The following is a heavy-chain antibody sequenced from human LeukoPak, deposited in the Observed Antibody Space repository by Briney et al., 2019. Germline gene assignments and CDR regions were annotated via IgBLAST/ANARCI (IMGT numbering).Heavy chain of an antibody. CDR2: ISAYNGNT. V-gene: IGHV1-18*01. D-gene: IGHD3-3*01. CDR1: GYTFTSYG. CDR3: ARHLRFLEPNWFGP. J-gene: IGHJ5*02. Sequence: ASVKVSCKASGYTFTSYGISWVRQAPGQGLEWMGWISAYNGNTNYAQKLQGRVTMTTDTSTSTAYMELRSLRSDDTAVYYCARHLRFLEPNWFGPWGQGTLVTVSS.